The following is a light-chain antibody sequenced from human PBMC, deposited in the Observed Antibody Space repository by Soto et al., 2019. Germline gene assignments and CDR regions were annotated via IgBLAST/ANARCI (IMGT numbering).Light chain of an antibody. Sequence: DIQMTQSPSTLSASVGDRVTITCRASQSIGSGLAWYQQKPGKAPELLSYRPSSLESGVPSRFSGSGSGTDFTLTISSLQPDDFATYYCQHYNSYSYTFGQGTKLEIK. J-gene: IGKJ2*01. V-gene: IGKV1-5*03. CDR1: QSIGSG. CDR3: QHYNSYSYT. CDR2: RPS.